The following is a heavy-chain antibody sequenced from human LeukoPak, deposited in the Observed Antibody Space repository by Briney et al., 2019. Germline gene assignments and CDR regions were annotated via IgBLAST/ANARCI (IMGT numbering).Heavy chain of an antibody. Sequence: GESLRISSTRSGKSFIRYWIGWGRQMHGKGLEWKGISNPFDSDTRYSPSVQGQVTFSADKSISTAYLQWNSLKASDSAMYYCARRPPSTTLTTKAFDYWGQGTLVTVSS. D-gene: IGHD4-11*01. CDR2: SNPFDSDT. CDR1: GKSFIRYW. CDR3: ARRPPSTTLTTKAFDY. J-gene: IGHJ4*02. V-gene: IGHV5-51*01.